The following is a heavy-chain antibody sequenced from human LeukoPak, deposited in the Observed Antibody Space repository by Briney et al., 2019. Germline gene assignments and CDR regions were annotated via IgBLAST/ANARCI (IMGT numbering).Heavy chain of an antibody. V-gene: IGHV4-34*01. CDR2: INHSGST. CDR1: GGSFSGYY. J-gene: IGHJ4*02. Sequence: PSETLSLTCAVYGGSFSGYYWSWIRQPPGKGLEWIGEINHSGSTNYNPSLKSRVTISVDTSKNQFSLKLSSVTAADTAVYYCARVSRRGYSYGHFDYWGRGTLVTVSS. D-gene: IGHD5-18*01. CDR3: ARVSRRGYSYGHFDY.